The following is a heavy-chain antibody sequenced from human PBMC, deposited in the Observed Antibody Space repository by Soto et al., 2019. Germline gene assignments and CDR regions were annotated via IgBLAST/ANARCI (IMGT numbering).Heavy chain of an antibody. CDR3: ARSPIGTAYPSDY. CDR1: GFSLSTSGMR. J-gene: IGHJ4*02. Sequence: SGPTLVNPTHTLTLTCTFSGFSLSTSGMRVSWIRQPPGKALEWLARIDWDDDKFYSTSLKTRLTISKETSKNKVVLTMNNMDPVDTDTYYCARSPIGTAYPSDYWGQGTLITVS. V-gene: IGHV2-70*04. D-gene: IGHD3-16*01. CDR2: IDWDDDK.